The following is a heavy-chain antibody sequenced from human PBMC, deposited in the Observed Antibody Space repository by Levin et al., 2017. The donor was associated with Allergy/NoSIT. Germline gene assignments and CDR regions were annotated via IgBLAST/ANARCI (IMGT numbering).Heavy chain of an antibody. CDR2: ISGSGGTT. CDR3: AKDRVPNDRLLWFGELVWDH. V-gene: IGHV3-23*01. Sequence: GGSLRLSCAASGFTFSSYAMSWVRQAPGKGLEWVSTISGSGGTTYYADSVKGRFTVSRDNSKNTLYLQMNSLRAEDTAVYYCAKDRVPNDRLLWFGELVWDHWGQGTLVTVSS. D-gene: IGHD3-10*01. J-gene: IGHJ4*02. CDR1: GFTFSSYA.